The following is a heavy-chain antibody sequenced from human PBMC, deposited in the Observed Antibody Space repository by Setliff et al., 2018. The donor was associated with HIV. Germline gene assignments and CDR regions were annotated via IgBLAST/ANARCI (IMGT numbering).Heavy chain of an antibody. J-gene: IGHJ6*04. V-gene: IGHV1-8*01. CDR1: GHTFTNVD. D-gene: IGHD3-10*01. CDR3: ARGKGVGGVVITGGLDV. CDR2: MNPNTGVS. Sequence: ASVKVSCKASGHTFTNVDIHWLRRATGQGLEWMGWMNPNTGVSGYALKFQARVTMTRDTSISTAYMELSSLTSEDTAVYYCARGKGVGGVVITGGLDVWGKGTTVTVYS.